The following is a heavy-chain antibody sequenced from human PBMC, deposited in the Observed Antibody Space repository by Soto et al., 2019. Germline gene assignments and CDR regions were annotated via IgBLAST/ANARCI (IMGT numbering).Heavy chain of an antibody. CDR1: GASISSGDYF. CDR3: ARDKGYISGHNNFHY. J-gene: IGHJ4*02. V-gene: IGHV4-30-4*01. D-gene: IGHD5-12*01. Sequence: SETLSLTCTVSGASISSGDYFWSWIRQSPGQGLEWIGYIYDSGSSYYNPSLKSRVTMSVDTSKNQFSLKMRSVTAADTAVYYCARDKGYISGHNNFHYCGPGTLVTV. CDR2: IYDSGSS.